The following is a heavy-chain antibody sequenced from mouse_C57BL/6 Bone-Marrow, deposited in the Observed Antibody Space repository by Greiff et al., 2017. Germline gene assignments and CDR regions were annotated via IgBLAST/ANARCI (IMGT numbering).Heavy chain of an antibody. CDR2: LGPGSGST. CDR1: GYTFTDYY. J-gene: IGHJ2*01. Sequence: VQLQESGAELVKPGASVKISCKASGYTFTDYYINWVKQRPGQGLEWIGKLGPGSGSTYYNEKFKGKATLTADKSSSTAYMHLSSLTSEDSAVYFCARSSITTVVHDYWGQGTTLTVSS. CDR3: ARSSITTVVHDY. V-gene: IGHV1-77*01. D-gene: IGHD1-1*01.